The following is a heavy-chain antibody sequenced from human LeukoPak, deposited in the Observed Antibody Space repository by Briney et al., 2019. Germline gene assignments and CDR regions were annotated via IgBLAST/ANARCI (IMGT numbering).Heavy chain of an antibody. J-gene: IGHJ4*02. Sequence: PSETLSLTCTVSGGSISSYYWSWIRQPAGKGLEWIGRIHTTGIINYNPSLKSRVTMSVDTSKNQFPLNLTSVTAADTAVYYCAREDGNSSRSLGYWGQGTLVTVSS. V-gene: IGHV4-4*07. CDR3: AREDGNSSRSLGY. CDR1: GGSISSYY. CDR2: IHTTGII. D-gene: IGHD6-6*01.